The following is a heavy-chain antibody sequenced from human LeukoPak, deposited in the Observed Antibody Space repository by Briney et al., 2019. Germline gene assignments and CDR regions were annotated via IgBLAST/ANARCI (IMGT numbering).Heavy chain of an antibody. CDR2: ISSSSSYT. J-gene: IGHJ4*02. V-gene: IGHV3-11*03. D-gene: IGHD3-10*01. CDR3: ARFAGSGSYVDY. Sequence: GGSLRLSCAASGFTFSDYYMSWIRQAPGKGLEWVSYISSSSSYTNYADSVKGRLTISRDNAKNSLYLQMNSLRAEDTAVYYCARFAGSGSYVDYWGQGTLVTVSS. CDR1: GFTFSDYY.